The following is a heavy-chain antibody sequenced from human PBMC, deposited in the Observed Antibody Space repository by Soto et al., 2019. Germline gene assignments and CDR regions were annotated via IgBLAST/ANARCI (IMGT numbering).Heavy chain of an antibody. Sequence: QVQLVQSGAEVKKPGASVKVSCKASGYTFTSYDINWVRQATGQGLEWMGWMNPNSGNTGYAQKFQGGVTLTRNTSLSTGYMELSSLRSEETAVYYRARVGPYGGNSRGAFDIWGQGTMVTVSS. CDR1: GYTFTSYD. V-gene: IGHV1-8*01. CDR2: MNPNSGNT. CDR3: ARVGPYGGNSRGAFDI. J-gene: IGHJ3*02. D-gene: IGHD4-17*01.